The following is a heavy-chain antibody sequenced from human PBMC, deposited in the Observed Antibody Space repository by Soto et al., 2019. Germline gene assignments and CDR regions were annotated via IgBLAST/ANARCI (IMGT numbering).Heavy chain of an antibody. J-gene: IGHJ4*02. Sequence: GGSLRLSCAASGFTFSTYSINWVRQAPGKGLEWLSYISSGSADFYYADYVRGGFTISRDTAKTSLYRHMNSSRDEDTAVYYCVRDFNYGFDYWRQGTLVTVSS. D-gene: IGHD3-10*01. CDR1: GFTFSTYS. V-gene: IGHV3-48*02. CDR2: ISSGSADF. CDR3: VRDFNYGFDY.